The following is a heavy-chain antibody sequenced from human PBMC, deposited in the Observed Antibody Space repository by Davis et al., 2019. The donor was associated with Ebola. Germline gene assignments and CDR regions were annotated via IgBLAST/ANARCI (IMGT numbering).Heavy chain of an antibody. CDR3: AKDDDWNDPHYFDY. CDR1: GFTVSSNY. V-gene: IGHV3-33*06. D-gene: IGHD1-1*01. Sequence: PGGSLRLSCAASGFTVSSNYMSWVRQAPGKGLEWVAVVWYDGSNKYYADSVKGRFSISRDNSKNTLYLQMNSLRAEDTAVYYCAKDDDWNDPHYFDYWGQGTLVTVSS. J-gene: IGHJ4*02. CDR2: VWYDGSNK.